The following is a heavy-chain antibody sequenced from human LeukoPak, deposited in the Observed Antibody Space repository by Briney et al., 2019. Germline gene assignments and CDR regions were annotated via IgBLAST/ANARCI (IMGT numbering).Heavy chain of an antibody. D-gene: IGHD5-12*01. CDR1: GFTFSSYE. V-gene: IGHV3-48*03. J-gene: IGHJ4*02. Sequence: GGSLRLSCAASGFTFSSYEMNWVRQAPGKGLEWVSYISSSGSTIYYADSVKGRFTISRDNAKNSLYLQMNSLRAEDTAVYYCARANEMGKARGYSGYAYFDYWGQGTLVTVSS. CDR3: ARANEMGKARGYSGYAYFDY. CDR2: ISSSGSTI.